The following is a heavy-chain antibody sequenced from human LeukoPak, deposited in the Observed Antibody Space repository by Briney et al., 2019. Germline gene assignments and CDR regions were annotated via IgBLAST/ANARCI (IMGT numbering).Heavy chain of an antibody. J-gene: IGHJ4*02. Sequence: ASVKVSCKASGYTFTSYGINWVRQAPGQGLEWMGWINVYNGNTNNAQKLQGRVTMTTDTSTSTAYMELSSLRSGDTAVYYCARKGVGYTPSDYWGQGTLVTVSS. CDR2: INVYNGNT. CDR3: ARKGVGYTPSDY. V-gene: IGHV1-18*01. CDR1: GYTFTSYG. D-gene: IGHD5-12*01.